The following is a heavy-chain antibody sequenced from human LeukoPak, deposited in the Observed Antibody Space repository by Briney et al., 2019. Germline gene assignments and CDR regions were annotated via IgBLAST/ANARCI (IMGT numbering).Heavy chain of an antibody. CDR1: GDSISSSSYY. CDR2: IYYSGST. D-gene: IGHD2-8*02. V-gene: IGHV4-39*01. CDR3: ARHGGVGVIPDFDY. Sequence: LRETLSLTCTVSGDSISSSSYYWVWIRQPPGKGLEWIGSIYYSGSTYYNPSLKSRVTMSVDTSKNQFSLELSSVTAADTAVYYCARHGGVGVIPDFDYWGPGTLVAVSS. J-gene: IGHJ4*02.